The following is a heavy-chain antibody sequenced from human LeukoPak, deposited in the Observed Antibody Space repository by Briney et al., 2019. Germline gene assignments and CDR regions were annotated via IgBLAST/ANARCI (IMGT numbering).Heavy chain of an antibody. CDR2: IYSGGSP. CDR1: GFIVSANY. CDR3: ARGRQCDF. J-gene: IGHJ4*02. D-gene: IGHD4-11*01. Sequence: GGSLRLSCAASGFIVSANYMNWVRQAPGKGLEWVSVIYSGGSPFYADSVKGRFTISRDNSQNTVYLQMNSLRVEDTAVYYCARGRQCDFWGQGTLVTVSS. V-gene: IGHV3-53*01.